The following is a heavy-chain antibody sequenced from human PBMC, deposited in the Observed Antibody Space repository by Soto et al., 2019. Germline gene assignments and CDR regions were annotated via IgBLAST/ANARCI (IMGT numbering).Heavy chain of an antibody. CDR2: ISGSGGST. CDR3: AKDSGVTDGDTIPGKD. CDR1: GFTFSSYA. D-gene: IGHD3-3*01. Sequence: GGSLRLSCAASGFTFSSYAMSWVRQAPGKGLEWVSAISGSGGSTYYADSVKGRFTISRDNSKNTLYLQMNSLRAEDTAVYYCAKDSGVTDGDTIPGKDWGQGTLVTVSS. V-gene: IGHV3-23*01. J-gene: IGHJ4*02.